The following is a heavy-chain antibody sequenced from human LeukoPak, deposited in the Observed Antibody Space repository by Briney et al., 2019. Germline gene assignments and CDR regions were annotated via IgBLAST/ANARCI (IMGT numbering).Heavy chain of an antibody. D-gene: IGHD3-10*01. CDR3: TTTSLVRGVIIGV. Sequence: GSLRLSCTASGFTFSNAWMSWVRQAPGKGLEWVGRIKSNTDGGTTDYAAPVKGRFTISRDDSKNTLYLQMNSLKTEDTAVYYCTTTSLVRGVIIGVWGQGTLVTVSS. CDR2: IKSNTDGGTT. V-gene: IGHV3-15*01. CDR1: GFTFSNAW. J-gene: IGHJ4*02.